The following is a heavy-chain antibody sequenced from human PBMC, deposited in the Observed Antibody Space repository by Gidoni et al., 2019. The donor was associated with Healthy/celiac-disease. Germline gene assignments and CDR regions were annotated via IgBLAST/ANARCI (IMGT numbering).Heavy chain of an antibody. J-gene: IGHJ1*01. Sequence: EVQLVESGGGLVQPGGSLRLSCAASGFTFSRDSMNWVRQAPGKWLVCVSYISSSSSTIYYADSGKGRFTISRDNAKNSLYLQMNSLRDEDTAVYYCARDSLTYCGGDCYSPGYFQHWGQGTLVTVSS. CDR1: GFTFSRDS. CDR2: ISSSSSTI. V-gene: IGHV3-48*02. CDR3: ARDSLTYCGGDCYSPGYFQH. D-gene: IGHD2-21*02.